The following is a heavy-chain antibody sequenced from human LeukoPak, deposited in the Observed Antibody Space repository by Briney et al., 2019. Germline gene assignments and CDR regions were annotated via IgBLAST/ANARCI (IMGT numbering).Heavy chain of an antibody. V-gene: IGHV4-30-4*01. Sequence: PSETLSLTCTVSGGSISSGDYYWSWIRQPPGKGLEWIGYIYYSGSTYYNPSLKSRVTISVDTSKNQFSLKLSSVTAADTAVYYCARLWSSTYSYSSSPYYGMDVWGQGTTVTVSS. D-gene: IGHD6-13*01. CDR2: IYYSGST. J-gene: IGHJ6*02. CDR3: ARLWSSTYSYSSSPYYGMDV. CDR1: GGSISSGDYY.